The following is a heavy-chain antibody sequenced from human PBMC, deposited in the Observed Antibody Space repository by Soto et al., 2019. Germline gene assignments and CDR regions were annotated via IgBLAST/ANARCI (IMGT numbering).Heavy chain of an antibody. CDR3: ARVTRLGPFDY. V-gene: IGHV4-30-4*01. Sequence: SETLSLTCTVSGGSISSGDYYWSWIRQPPGKGLEWIGYIYYSGSTYYNPSLKSRVTISVDTSKNQFSLKLSSVTAADTAVHYCARVTRLGPFDYWGQGTLVTVS. D-gene: IGHD3-9*01. CDR2: IYYSGST. J-gene: IGHJ4*02. CDR1: GGSISSGDYY.